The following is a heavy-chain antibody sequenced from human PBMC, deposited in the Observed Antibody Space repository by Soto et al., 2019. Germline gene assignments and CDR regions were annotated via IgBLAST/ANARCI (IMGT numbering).Heavy chain of an antibody. CDR1: GGTFSSFINYP. CDR3: ARRDTSGFLRYFDN. Sequence: SVKVSCKSSGGTFSSFINYPINWVRQAPGQGLEWMGGIVPNVGTVNYAQKFRGKVTITVDKSTGTAYMELSGLRSEDTALYYCARRDTSGFLRYFDNWGQGTQVTVSS. V-gene: IGHV1-69*06. D-gene: IGHD3-3*01. CDR2: IVPNVGTV. J-gene: IGHJ4*02.